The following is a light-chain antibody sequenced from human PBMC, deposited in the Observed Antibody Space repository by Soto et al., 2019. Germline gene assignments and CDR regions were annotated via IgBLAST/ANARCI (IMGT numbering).Light chain of an antibody. CDR1: SSDVGSYDR. V-gene: IGLV2-18*02. CDR2: EVN. Sequence: QSALTQPPSVSGSPGQSVTISCTGTSSDVGSYDRVSWYQQPPGTAPKLMIYEVNNRPSGVPDRFSGSKSGNTASLTISGLQAVDEADYYCTSYTSSNTVVFGTGTKLTVL. J-gene: IGLJ1*01. CDR3: TSYTSSNTVV.